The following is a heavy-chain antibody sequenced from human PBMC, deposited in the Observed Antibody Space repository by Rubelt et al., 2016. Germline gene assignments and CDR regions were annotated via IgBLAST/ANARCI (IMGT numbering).Heavy chain of an antibody. CDR1: GSTFSDYA. CDR3: ANPYYYDSSGLPTL. Sequence: RSLRLSCAASGSTFSDYAMHWVRQAPGKGLEWVSAISGSGGSTYYADSVKGRFTISRDNSKNTLYLQMNSLRAEDTAVYYCANPYYYDSSGLPTLWGQGTLVTVSS. J-gene: IGHJ4*02. V-gene: IGHV3-23*01. CDR2: ISGSGGST. D-gene: IGHD3-22*01.